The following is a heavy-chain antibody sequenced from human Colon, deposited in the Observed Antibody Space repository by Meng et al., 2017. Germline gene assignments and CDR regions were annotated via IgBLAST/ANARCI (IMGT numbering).Heavy chain of an antibody. CDR3: SRVKDYHDTSGYYFPFDY. J-gene: IGHJ4*02. Sequence: GGSLRLSCAASGFNVNTYYMDWVRQAPGKGLEWVGFIRSKGYGGTTEYAASVKGRFTISRDDSKSIAYLQMNSLKTEDTALYYCSRVKDYHDTSGYYFPFDYWGQGTLVTVSS. V-gene: IGHV3-49*04. CDR1: GFNVNTYY. CDR2: IRSKGYGGTT. D-gene: IGHD3-22*01.